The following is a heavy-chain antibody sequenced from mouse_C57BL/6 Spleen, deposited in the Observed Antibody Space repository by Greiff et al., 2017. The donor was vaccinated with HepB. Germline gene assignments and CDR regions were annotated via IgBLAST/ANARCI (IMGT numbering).Heavy chain of an antibody. CDR2: IRNKANGYTT. Sequence: EVKVVESGGGLVQPGGSLSLSCAASGFTFTDYYMSWVRQPPGKALEWLGFIRNKANGYTTEYSASVKGRFTISRDNSQSILYLQMNALRAEDSATYYCARSTGTGRFAYWGQGTLVTVSA. J-gene: IGHJ3*01. D-gene: IGHD4-1*02. CDR3: ARSTGTGRFAY. V-gene: IGHV7-3*01. CDR1: GFTFTDYY.